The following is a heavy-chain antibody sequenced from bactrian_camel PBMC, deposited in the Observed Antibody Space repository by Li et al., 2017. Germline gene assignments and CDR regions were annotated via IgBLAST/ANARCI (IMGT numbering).Heavy chain of an antibody. Sequence: VQLVESGGGLVQPGGSLRLSCATSELTLSNMAMSWVRQAPGKGLEWVSSINAAGGSTYYADAVKGRFTISRDNAKGTVYLQLNSLKTEDTAMYYCRLQCAGAPRIYWGQGTQVTVS. CDR1: ELTLSNMA. D-gene: IGHD5*01. V-gene: IGHV3S40*01. J-gene: IGHJ4*01. CDR3: RLQCAGAPRIY. CDR2: INAAGGST.